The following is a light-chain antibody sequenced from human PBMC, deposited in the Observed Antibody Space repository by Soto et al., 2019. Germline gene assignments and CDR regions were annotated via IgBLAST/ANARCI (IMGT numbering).Light chain of an antibody. Sequence: QAVVTQEHSLTVSPGGTVTLTCGSSTGAVTSGHWPYWFQQKPGQAPKTLIYETTNKHSWSPARFSGSLLGGKAALTLSGAQPEDEADYYCLLVYSDTVIFGGGTKLTVL. CDR1: TGAVTSGHW. J-gene: IGLJ2*01. V-gene: IGLV7-46*01. CDR3: LLVYSDTVI. CDR2: ETT.